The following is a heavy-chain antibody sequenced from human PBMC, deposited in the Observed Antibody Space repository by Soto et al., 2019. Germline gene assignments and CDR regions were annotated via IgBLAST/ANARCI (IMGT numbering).Heavy chain of an antibody. J-gene: IGHJ5*02. V-gene: IGHV4-59*01. CDR1: GGSTSGFY. CDR2: VFHSGST. D-gene: IGHD2-15*01. CDR3: AKEFCDPNGCYGRWLDP. Sequence: PSETLSLTCTVSGGSTSGFYWSWIRQAPGKGLEWIGNVFHSGSTIYNPSLKSRVTISVDTSKNQFSLKLSSVTAADTAVYYCAKEFCDPNGCYGRWLDPWGQGTLVTVSS.